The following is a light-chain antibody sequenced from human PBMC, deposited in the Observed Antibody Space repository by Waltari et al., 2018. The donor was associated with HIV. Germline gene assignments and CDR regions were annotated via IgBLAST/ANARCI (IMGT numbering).Light chain of an antibody. Sequence: QSALTQPRSVSGSPGQSVPISCTRTSIDVGGYNFFSWYQQHPGKAPNLVIYDVTTRPSGVPDRFSGSKSGNTASLTISGLQAEDEADYYCFSYATGSYWVFGGGTKLTAL. CDR2: DVT. CDR1: SIDVGGYNF. CDR3: FSYATGSYWV. J-gene: IGLJ3*02. V-gene: IGLV2-11*01.